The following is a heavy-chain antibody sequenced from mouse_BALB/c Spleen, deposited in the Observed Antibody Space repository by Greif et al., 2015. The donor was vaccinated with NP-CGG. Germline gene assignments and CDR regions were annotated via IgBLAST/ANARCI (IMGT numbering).Heavy chain of an antibody. CDR2: INPSTGYT. CDR3: ASSYYYGSSYYAMDY. J-gene: IGHJ4*01. CDR1: GYTFTSYW. V-gene: IGHV1-7*01. Sequence: QVQLQQSGAELAKPGASVKMSCKASGYTFTSYWMHRVKQRPGQGLEWIGYINPSTGYTEYNQKFKDKATLTADKSSSTAYMQLSSLTSEDSAVYYCASSYYYGSSYYAMDYWGQGTSGTVSS. D-gene: IGHD1-1*01.